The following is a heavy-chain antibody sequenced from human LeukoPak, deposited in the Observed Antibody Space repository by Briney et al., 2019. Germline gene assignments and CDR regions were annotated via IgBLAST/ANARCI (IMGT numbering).Heavy chain of an antibody. Sequence: GGSLRLSCSASGFPFSSYAMHWVRQAPGKGLEYVSAIGDSGGSTYYADSVKGRFTISRDNSKNTLYLQMNSLRAEDTAVYYCAAHHGELGYFDYWGQGTLVTVSS. CDR3: AAHHGELGYFDY. CDR1: GFPFSSYA. D-gene: IGHD1-26*01. CDR2: IGDSGGST. V-gene: IGHV3-64*04. J-gene: IGHJ4*02.